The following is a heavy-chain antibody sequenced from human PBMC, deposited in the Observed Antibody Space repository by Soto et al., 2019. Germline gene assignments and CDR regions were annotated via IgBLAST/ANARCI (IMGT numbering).Heavy chain of an antibody. Sequence: VGSLRLSCASSVFTFSDYYMSWIRHSPGKWLEWVSYISSSSSYTNYADSVKGRFTISRDNAKNSLYLQMNSLRAEDTAVYYCARDTAKWKYGGNRHFDYWGQGTRVTVS. CDR3: ARDTAKWKYGGNRHFDY. CDR1: VFTFSDYY. D-gene: IGHD1-7*01. CDR2: ISSSSSYT. V-gene: IGHV3-11*06. J-gene: IGHJ4*02.